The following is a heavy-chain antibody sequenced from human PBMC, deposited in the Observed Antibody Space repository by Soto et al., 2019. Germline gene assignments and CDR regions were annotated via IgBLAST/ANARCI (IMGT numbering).Heavy chain of an antibody. D-gene: IGHD6-6*01. J-gene: IGHJ4*02. Sequence: LRLSCVSSGFTFSSFEMNWVRQTAGKGLEWLSYIGRSGETIYYADSVKGRFTISRDNAKSSLFLQMNGLRDEDTGIYYCARDSRGGAARRPTFYYWGRGTLVTVSS. CDR2: IGRSGETI. V-gene: IGHV3-48*03. CDR1: GFTFSSFE. CDR3: ARDSRGGAARRPTFYY.